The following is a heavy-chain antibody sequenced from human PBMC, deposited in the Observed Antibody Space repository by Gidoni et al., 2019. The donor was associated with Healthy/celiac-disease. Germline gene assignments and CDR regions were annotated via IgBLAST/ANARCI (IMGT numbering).Heavy chain of an antibody. J-gene: IGHJ4*02. CDR3: ARRWAVAGTKKGNSIDY. D-gene: IGHD6-19*01. Sequence: STYYNPSLKSRVTISVDTSKNQFSLKLSSVTAADTAVYYCARRWAVAGTKKGNSIDYWGQGTLVTVSS. CDR2: ST. V-gene: IGHV4-39*01.